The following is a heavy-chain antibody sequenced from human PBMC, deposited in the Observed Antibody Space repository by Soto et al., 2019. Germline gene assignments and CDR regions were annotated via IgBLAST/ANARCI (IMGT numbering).Heavy chain of an antibody. CDR3: AKDLEVVRGGNPD. CDR2: ISWNSGNI. CDR1: VFTFDDYA. D-gene: IGHD3-10*01. J-gene: IGHJ4*03. Sequence: SLRISCAASVFTFDDYAMQWVRQAPGKGLEWVSSISWNSGNIGYADSVKGRFTISRDNAKNSLYLQMNSLRPEDTALYYCAKDLEVVRGGNPDWGQGTLVTVSS. V-gene: IGHV3-9*01.